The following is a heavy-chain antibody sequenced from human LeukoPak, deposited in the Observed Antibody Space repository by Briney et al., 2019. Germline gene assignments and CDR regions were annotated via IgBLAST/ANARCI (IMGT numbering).Heavy chain of an antibody. CDR1: GFTFSSYG. CDR2: IRYDGSNK. Sequence: GGFLRLSCAASGFTFSSYGMHWVRQDPGKGLEWVAFIRYDGSNKYYADSVKGRFTISRDNSKNTLYLQMNSLRAEDTAVYYCAKDIYDFWSGSFDYWGQGTLVTVSS. CDR3: AKDIYDFWSGSFDY. V-gene: IGHV3-30*02. J-gene: IGHJ4*02. D-gene: IGHD3-3*01.